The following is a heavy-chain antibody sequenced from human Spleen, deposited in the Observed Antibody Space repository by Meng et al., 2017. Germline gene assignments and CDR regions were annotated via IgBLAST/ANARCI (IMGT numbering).Heavy chain of an antibody. CDR3: ARGYSSGEGPKFN. D-gene: IGHD6-19*01. V-gene: IGHV4-39*07. CDR2: AYYSGST. Sequence: GSLRLSCTVSGGSTSSGSYYWGWIRQPPGKGLEWIGSAYYSGSTFYNPSLKSRVTISVDTSKNQFSLKLSSVTAADTAVYYCARGYSSGEGPKFNWGQGTLVTVSS. J-gene: IGHJ4*02. CDR1: GGSTSSGSYY.